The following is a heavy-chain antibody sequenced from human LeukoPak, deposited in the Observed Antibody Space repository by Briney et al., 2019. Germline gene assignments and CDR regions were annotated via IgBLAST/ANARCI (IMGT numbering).Heavy chain of an antibody. CDR2: ISAYNGNT. CDR1: GYTFTSYG. D-gene: IGHD1-26*01. Sequence: VASVKVSCKASGYTFTSYGISWVRQAPGQGLEWMGWISAYNGNTNYAQKLQGRVTMTTDTSTSTAYMELRSLRSDDTAVYYCARVSASIVGATQYMGVWGKGTTVTVSS. V-gene: IGHV1-18*01. CDR3: ARVSASIVGATQYMGV. J-gene: IGHJ6*03.